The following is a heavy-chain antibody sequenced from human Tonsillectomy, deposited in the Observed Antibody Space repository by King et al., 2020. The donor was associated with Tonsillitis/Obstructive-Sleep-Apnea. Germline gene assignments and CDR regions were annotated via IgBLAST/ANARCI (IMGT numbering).Heavy chain of an antibody. CDR1: GGTFSSYA. CDR3: AGEDGRFNGDYYMDV. V-gene: IGHV1-69*09. D-gene: IGHD3-3*01. CDR2: IIPILGIT. Sequence: QLVQSGAEVKKPGSSVQVSCKASGGTFSSYAISWVRQAPGQGLEWMGTIIPILGITNYAQKLQGRVTITADKSTSTAYMELSSLRSEDTAVYYCAGEDGRFNGDYYMDVWGKGTTVTVSS. J-gene: IGHJ6*03.